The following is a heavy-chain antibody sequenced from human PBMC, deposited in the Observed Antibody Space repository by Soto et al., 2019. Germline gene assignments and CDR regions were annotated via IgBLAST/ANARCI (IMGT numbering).Heavy chain of an antibody. CDR2: ISYSGST. V-gene: IGHV4-61*01. Sequence: QVQLQESGPGLVKPSETLSLTCTVSGASVSSGNYYWSWIRQPPGKGLECIGYISYSGSTNYNPSLKSRVSISIATCKNQFSLKLSSVTAADTAVYYCARGSGSYYAYWGQGTLVTVSS. CDR1: GASVSSGNYY. J-gene: IGHJ4*02. CDR3: ARGSGSYYAY. D-gene: IGHD1-26*01.